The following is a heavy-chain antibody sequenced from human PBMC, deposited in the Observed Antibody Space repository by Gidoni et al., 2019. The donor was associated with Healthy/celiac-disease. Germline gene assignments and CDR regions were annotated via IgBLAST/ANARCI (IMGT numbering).Heavy chain of an antibody. J-gene: IGHJ6*02. V-gene: IGHV4-4*02. CDR2: IYHSGST. CDR3: AKRGPYYYYYGMDV. Sequence: PRKGLEWIGEIYHSGSTNYNPSLKSRVTISVDKSKNQFSLKLSSVTAADTAVYYCAKRGPYYYYYGMDVWGQGTTVTVSS.